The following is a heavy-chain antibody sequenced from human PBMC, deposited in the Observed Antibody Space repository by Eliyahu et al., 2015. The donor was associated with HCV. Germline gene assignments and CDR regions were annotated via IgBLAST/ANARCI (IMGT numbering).Heavy chain of an antibody. D-gene: IGHD1-26*01. CDR2: IKHDGSEK. CDR1: GFGFSNSW. J-gene: IGHJ4*02. V-gene: IGHV3-7*01. CDR3: ARGVWGEGY. Sequence: EVQLVESGGGLVQPGGSLRLSCAASGFGFSNSWMSWVRQAPGKGLDWVANIKHDGSEKYYVDSVKGRFTISRDNAKNSLYLQMNSLRVEETAVYYCARGVWGEGYWGQGTLVTVSS.